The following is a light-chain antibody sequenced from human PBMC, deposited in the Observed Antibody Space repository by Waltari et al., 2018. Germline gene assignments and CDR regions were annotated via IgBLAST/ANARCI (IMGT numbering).Light chain of an antibody. Sequence: EIVITQSPATLSVSPGERATLSCRASQSVSSNLAWYQQKPGQAPRLLMYGASNRATGIPARVSGSGSGTEFTLTISSLQSEDFALYYCQQYNNWPPRATFGGGTKVELK. CDR1: QSVSSN. CDR3: QQYNNWPPRAT. V-gene: IGKV3D-15*01. CDR2: GAS. J-gene: IGKJ4*01.